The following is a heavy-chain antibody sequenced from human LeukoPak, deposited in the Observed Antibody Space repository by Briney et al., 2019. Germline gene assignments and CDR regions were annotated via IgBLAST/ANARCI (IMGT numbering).Heavy chain of an antibody. Sequence: GASVKVSCKASGYTFTSYYMHWVRQAPGQGLEWMGIINPSGGSTSYAQKFQGRVTMTRDTSTSTVYMELSSLRSEDTAVYYCARTPTEYSSDTYYFDYWGQGTLVTVSS. CDR2: INPSGGST. J-gene: IGHJ4*02. CDR1: GYTFTSYY. D-gene: IGHD5-18*01. CDR3: ARTPTEYSSDTYYFDY. V-gene: IGHV1-46*01.